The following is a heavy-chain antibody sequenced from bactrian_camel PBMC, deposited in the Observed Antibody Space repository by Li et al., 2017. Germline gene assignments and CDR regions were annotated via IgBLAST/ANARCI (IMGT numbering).Heavy chain of an antibody. CDR2: IYSGGGST. D-gene: IGHD2*01. CDR3: ASRGGIYYEKEVEYNN. Sequence: VQLVESGGGSVQAGGSLRLSCTASGIQRKGYCLGWFRQTPGKERDRVAAIYSGGGSTYYADSVKGRFTISQDNSKNTLYLRMNSLKPEDTDMYYCASRGGIYYEKEVEYNNWGQGTQVTVS. V-gene: IGHV3S31*01. CDR1: GIQRKGYC. J-gene: IGHJ4*01.